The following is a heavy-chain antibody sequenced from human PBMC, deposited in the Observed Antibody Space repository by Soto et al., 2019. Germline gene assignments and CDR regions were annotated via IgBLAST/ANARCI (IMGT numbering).Heavy chain of an antibody. V-gene: IGHV5-51*01. D-gene: IGHD1-26*01. CDR2: IYPGDSDT. Sequence: PXDPVMSPWRGSGYMFPSYSSGSVRQMPGEGLEWMGIIYPGDSDTRYSPSVQGQVTISADKSISTAYLQWSSLKASDTAMYYCAILRRELRTNYCHYGMDRWGQGPTVTLSS. CDR3: AILRRELRTNYCHYGMDR. CDR1: GYMFPSYS. J-gene: IGHJ6*02.